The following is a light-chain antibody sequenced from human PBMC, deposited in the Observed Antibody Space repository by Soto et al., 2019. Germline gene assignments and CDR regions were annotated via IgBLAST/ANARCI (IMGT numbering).Light chain of an antibody. CDR1: QSIRSH. CDR2: AAS. CDR3: QQYNSYSYT. J-gene: IGKJ2*01. V-gene: IGKV1-39*01. Sequence: DIQMTQSPSSLSASVGDRVSITCRASQSIRSHLNWYQQKAGKAPKVLIYAASSLQGGVPSRFSGSGSGTDFTLTIKSLQPEDFATYYCQQYNSYSYTFGQGTKVDIK.